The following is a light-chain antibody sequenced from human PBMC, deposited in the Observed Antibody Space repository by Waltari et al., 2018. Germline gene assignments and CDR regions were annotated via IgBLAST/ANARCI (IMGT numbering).Light chain of an antibody. Sequence: QSALTQPASVSGSPGQSITISCPGTRNDVGGYTYVSWYQRDPSKAPTLIIYNVTVPPSGVSNRFSGSKSGNTASLIISGLQAEDEADYFCSSYTRSSALVFGGGTKLTVL. V-gene: IGLV2-14*03. CDR1: RNDVGGYTY. CDR2: NVT. J-gene: IGLJ2*01. CDR3: SSYTRSSALV.